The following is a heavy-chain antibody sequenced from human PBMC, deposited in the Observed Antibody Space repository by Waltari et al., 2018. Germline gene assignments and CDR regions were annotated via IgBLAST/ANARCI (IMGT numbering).Heavy chain of an antibody. CDR2: INPNSGGT. CDR1: GYTFTGYY. V-gene: IGHV1-2*02. CDR3: LGEAAAGIGY. Sequence: QVQLVQSGAEVKKPGASVKVSCKASGYTFTGYYMHWVRQAPGQGLEWMGWINPNSGGTNYAQEFQGRGTMTRDTAIMQASLGLGRRRSDDSAVDYCLGEAAAGIGYWGQGTLVTVSS. D-gene: IGHD6-13*01. J-gene: IGHJ4*02.